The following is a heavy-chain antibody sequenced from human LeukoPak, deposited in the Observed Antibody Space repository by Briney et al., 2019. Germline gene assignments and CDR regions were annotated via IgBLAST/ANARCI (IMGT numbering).Heavy chain of an antibody. D-gene: IGHD1-26*01. J-gene: IGHJ4*02. CDR1: GFTFSTNA. CDR3: AKDVGKWESLHFFDY. V-gene: IGHV3-23*01. Sequence: GGSLRLSCLTSGFTFSTNAMSWVRRAPGKGLEWISGISGSGASTYYADSVTGRFTISRDNSRNTLYLQMNSLRGDDTAVYYCAKDVGKWESLHFFDYWGQGTLVTVSS. CDR2: ISGSGAST.